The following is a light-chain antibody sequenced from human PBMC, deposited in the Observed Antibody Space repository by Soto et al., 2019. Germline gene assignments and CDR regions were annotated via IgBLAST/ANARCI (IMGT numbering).Light chain of an antibody. J-gene: IGKJ1*01. CDR3: QQRSNWPPWT. CDR1: QSVNCY. CDR2: DAS. V-gene: IGKV3-11*01. Sequence: EIVLTQSPATLSLSPGERATLSCRASQSVNCYLAWYQQKPGQAPRLLIYDASNRATGIPARFSGSGSGTDFTLTISSLEPEDFAVYYCQQRSNWPPWTFGQGTKVEVK.